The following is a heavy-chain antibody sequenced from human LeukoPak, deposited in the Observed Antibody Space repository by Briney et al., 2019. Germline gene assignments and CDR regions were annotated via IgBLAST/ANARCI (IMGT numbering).Heavy chain of an antibody. CDR2: ISYDGSYK. J-gene: IGHJ5*02. V-gene: IGHV3-30*01. D-gene: IGHD5-18*01. Sequence: GGSLRLSCAASGFTFSSYAMHWVRQAPGKGLEWVAVISYDGSYKYYADSVKGRFTISRDNSKNTLYLQMNSLRAEDTAVYYCARVKGIYSYGSNWFDPWGQGTLVTVSS. CDR1: GFTFSSYA. CDR3: ARVKGIYSYGSNWFDP.